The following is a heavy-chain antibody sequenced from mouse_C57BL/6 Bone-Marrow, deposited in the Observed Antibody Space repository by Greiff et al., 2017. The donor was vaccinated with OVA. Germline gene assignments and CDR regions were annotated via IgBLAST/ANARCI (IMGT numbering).Heavy chain of an antibody. D-gene: IGHD1-3*01. V-gene: IGHV1-64*01. Sequence: QVHVKQPGAELVKPGASVKLSCKASGYTFTSYWMHWVKQRPGQGLEWIGMIHPNSGSTNYNEKFKSKATLTVDKSSSTAYMQLSSLTSEDSAVYYCARPERGKSSYWDFDVWGTGTTVTVSS. J-gene: IGHJ1*03. CDR1: GYTFTSYW. CDR3: ARPERGKSSYWDFDV. CDR2: IHPNSGST.